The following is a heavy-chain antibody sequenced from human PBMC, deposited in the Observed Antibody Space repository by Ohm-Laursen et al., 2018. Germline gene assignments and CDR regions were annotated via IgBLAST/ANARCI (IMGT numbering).Heavy chain of an antibody. CDR2: IYSTGST. Sequence: GTLSLTCTVSGGSISNYYWIWIRQPAGKGLEWIGRIYSTGSTKYNPSLKSRVTMSVDTSRNQFSLKLSSVTAADTAVYYCARGDVDGDYANWFDPWGQGTLVTVSS. J-gene: IGHJ5*02. V-gene: IGHV4-4*07. CDR3: ARGDVDGDYANWFDP. D-gene: IGHD4-17*01. CDR1: GGSISNYY.